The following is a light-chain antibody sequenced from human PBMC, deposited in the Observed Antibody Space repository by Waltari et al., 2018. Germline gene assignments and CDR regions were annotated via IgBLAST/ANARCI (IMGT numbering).Light chain of an antibody. CDR2: SAS. CDR1: QGIDNW. CDR3: QQTNIFPRT. Sequence: EIQMIQSPSFVSASVGDRVTITCRANQGIDNWLAWYQQKPGKAPNFLIYSASSLQSGVPSRFVGSGSGTDFILTISRLQPEDFATYYCQQTNIFPRTFGQGTKVAIK. V-gene: IGKV1-12*01. J-gene: IGKJ1*01.